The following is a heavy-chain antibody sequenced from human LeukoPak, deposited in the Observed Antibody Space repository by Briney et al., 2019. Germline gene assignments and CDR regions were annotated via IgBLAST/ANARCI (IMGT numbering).Heavy chain of an antibody. V-gene: IGHV3-9*01. CDR1: GFTFDDYA. Sequence: GRSLRLSCAASGFTFDDYAMHWVRQAPGRGLEWISTINWNSGHVAYADSVKGRFTISRDKAKNTVYLQMNSLRAEDTALYFCVRSLTGTDDYWGQGTLVTVSS. CDR2: INWNSGHV. CDR3: VRSLTGTDDY. D-gene: IGHD3-9*01. J-gene: IGHJ4*02.